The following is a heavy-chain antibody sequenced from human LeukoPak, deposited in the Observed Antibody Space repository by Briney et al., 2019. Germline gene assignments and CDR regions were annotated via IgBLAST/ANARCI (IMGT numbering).Heavy chain of an antibody. Sequence: GASVNVSCKASGGTFSSYAISWVRQAPGQGLEWMGRIIPILGIANYAQKFQGRVTITADKSTSTAYMELSSLRSEDTAVYYCARDIVEYCSSTSCYMPWGQGTLVTVSS. V-gene: IGHV1-69*04. J-gene: IGHJ5*02. CDR2: IIPILGIA. D-gene: IGHD2-2*02. CDR1: GGTFSSYA. CDR3: ARDIVEYCSSTSCYMP.